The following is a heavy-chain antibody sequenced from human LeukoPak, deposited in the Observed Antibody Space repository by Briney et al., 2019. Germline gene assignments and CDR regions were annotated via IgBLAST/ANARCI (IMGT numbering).Heavy chain of an antibody. V-gene: IGHV4-39*01. J-gene: IGHJ4*02. CDR1: GFSISTNSYY. D-gene: IGHD4-17*01. CDR3: ARRGDGDWGLDY. CDR2: IYYSGTT. Sequence: SETLSLTCTVSGFSISTNSYYWGWIRQPSEKGLEWMGSIYYSGTTYYNPSLKSRVTISVDTSKNQFSLKLRSVTAADTAVCYCARRGDGDWGLDYWGQGTLVTVFS.